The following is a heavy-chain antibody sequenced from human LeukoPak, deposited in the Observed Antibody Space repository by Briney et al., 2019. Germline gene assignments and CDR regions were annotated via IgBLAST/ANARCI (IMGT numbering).Heavy chain of an antibody. D-gene: IGHD1-7*01. CDR3: AKQINWNYVE. CDR1: GFSFSNSA. Sequence: GGSLRLSCAASGFSFSNSAMSWVRQAPGKGLEWVSGISGNSGSIYYGDSVKGRFTISRDNSKNTLYLLMNSLRAEDTAVYYCAKQINWNYVEWGQGTLVTVSA. V-gene: IGHV3-23*01. CDR2: ISGNSGSI. J-gene: IGHJ4*02.